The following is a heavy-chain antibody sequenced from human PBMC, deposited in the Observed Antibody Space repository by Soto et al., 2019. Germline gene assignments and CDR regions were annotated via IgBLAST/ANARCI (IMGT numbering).Heavy chain of an antibody. J-gene: IGHJ6*03. Sequence: EVQLLESGGGLVQPGGSLRLSCAASGFTFSSYAMSWVRQAPGKGLEWVSAISGSGGSTYYADSVKGRFIISRDNSKNTLYLQMNSLRAEDTAVYYCAKDGTQQPDSYYDFWSGYAPYYYYYYMDVWGKGTTVTVSS. CDR3: AKDGTQQPDSYYDFWSGYAPYYYYYYMDV. D-gene: IGHD3-3*01. CDR2: ISGSGGST. CDR1: GFTFSSYA. V-gene: IGHV3-23*01.